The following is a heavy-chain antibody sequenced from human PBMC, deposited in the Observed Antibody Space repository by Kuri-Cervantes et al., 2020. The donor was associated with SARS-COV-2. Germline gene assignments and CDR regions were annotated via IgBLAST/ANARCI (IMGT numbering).Heavy chain of an antibody. D-gene: IGHD6-6*01. Sequence: GESLKISCAASGFTFSSYGMHWVRQAPGKGLEWVAFIRYDGSNKYYADSVKGRFTISRDNSKNTLYLQMNSLRAEDTAVYYCAKDYSSSSDWYFDLWGRGTLVTVSS. CDR2: IRYDGSNK. CDR1: GFTFSSYG. J-gene: IGHJ2*01. V-gene: IGHV3-30*02. CDR3: AKDYSSSSDWYFDL.